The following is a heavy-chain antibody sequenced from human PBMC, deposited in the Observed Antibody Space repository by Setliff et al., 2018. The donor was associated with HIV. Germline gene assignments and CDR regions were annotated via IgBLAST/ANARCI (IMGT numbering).Heavy chain of an antibody. V-gene: IGHV4-39*07. CDR3: ARGYSSGWTGYFDY. CDR1: GGSISNNNYY. Sequence: SETLSLTCTVSGGSISNNNYYWGWIRQPPGKGLEWIGSIYYSGSTYYSPSLRSRVTISVDGSKNQFSLRLSSVTAADTAVYYCARGYSSGWTGYFDYWGQGTLVTVSS. J-gene: IGHJ4*02. D-gene: IGHD6-19*01. CDR2: IYYSGST.